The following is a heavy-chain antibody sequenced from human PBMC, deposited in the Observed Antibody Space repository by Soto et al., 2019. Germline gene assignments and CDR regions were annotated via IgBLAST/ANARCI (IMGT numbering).Heavy chain of an antibody. CDR2: ISAYNGNT. Sequence: ASVKVSCKASGHTFTSYGISWVRQAPGQGLEWMGWISAYNGNTNYAQKLQGRVTMTTDTSTSTAYMELRSLRSDDTAVYYCARGGVLRFLEWLGGAFDIWGQGTMVTVS. D-gene: IGHD3-3*01. CDR3: ARGGVLRFLEWLGGAFDI. V-gene: IGHV1-18*01. J-gene: IGHJ3*02. CDR1: GHTFTSYG.